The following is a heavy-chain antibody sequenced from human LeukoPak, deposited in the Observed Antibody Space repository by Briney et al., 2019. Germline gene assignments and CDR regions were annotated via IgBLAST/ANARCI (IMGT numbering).Heavy chain of an antibody. CDR2: IYPGDSDT. CDR3: ARRYSGTHNDY. CDR1: GYPFTSYW. V-gene: IGHV5-51*01. J-gene: IGHJ4*02. D-gene: IGHD1-26*01. Sequence: GGPLKISFKGSGYPFTSYWIGWVRPMPGKGLEWMGIIYPGDSDTRHSPSFQGQVTISADKSIITAYLQWSSLKASDTAMYYCARRYSGTHNDYWGQGTLVTVSP.